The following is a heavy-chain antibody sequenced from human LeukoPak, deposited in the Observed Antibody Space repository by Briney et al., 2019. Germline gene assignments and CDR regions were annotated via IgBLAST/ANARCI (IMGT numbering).Heavy chain of an antibody. Sequence: GGSLRLSCAASGFTFSSFWMNWVRQVPGKGLEWVANINQDGSDKYYVDSVKGRFTISRDNSKNTLYLQMNSLRAEDTAVYYCSKDRYCSGGSCYYRDAFDIWGQGTMVTVSS. V-gene: IGHV3-7*03. CDR3: SKDRYCSGGSCYYRDAFDI. D-gene: IGHD2-15*01. CDR1: GFTFSSFW. J-gene: IGHJ3*02. CDR2: INQDGSDK.